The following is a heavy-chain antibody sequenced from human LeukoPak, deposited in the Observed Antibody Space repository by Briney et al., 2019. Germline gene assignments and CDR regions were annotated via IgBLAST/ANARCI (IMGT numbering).Heavy chain of an antibody. V-gene: IGHV3-23*01. CDR3: AKGYYYGSGSYSYSFDY. D-gene: IGHD3-10*01. Sequence: GGSLRLSCAASEITFSSYAMSWVRQAPGKGLEWVSVISGSGVRTYYADSVKGRFTISRDNSKNTLYLQMNSLRAEDTAVYYCAKGYYYGSGSYSYSFDYWGQGTLVTVSS. CDR2: ISGSGVRT. J-gene: IGHJ4*02. CDR1: EITFSSYA.